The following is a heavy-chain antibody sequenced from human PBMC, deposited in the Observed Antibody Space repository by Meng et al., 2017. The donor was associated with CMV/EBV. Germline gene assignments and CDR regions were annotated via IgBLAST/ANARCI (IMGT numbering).Heavy chain of an antibody. CDR1: AFTSSGHA. D-gene: IGHD3-3*01. J-gene: IGHJ4*02. CDR2: IYWDDDT. V-gene: IGHV3-53*01. CDR3: AKSSTIFGVVTHY. Sequence: FAASAFTSSGHALGWIRQAPGKGLEWVALIYWDDDTHYTDSLKSRFTVTKDNSKNPLFLTMNNMNAEDTAVYYCAKSSTIFGVVTHYWGQGTLVTVSS.